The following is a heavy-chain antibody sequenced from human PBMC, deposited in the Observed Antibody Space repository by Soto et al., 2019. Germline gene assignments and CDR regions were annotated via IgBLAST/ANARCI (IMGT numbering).Heavy chain of an antibody. V-gene: IGHV1-46*01. CDR1: GYTFTGYY. CDR3: ASVSTMVRGVKDFDI. Sequence: DSVQVSCKASGYTFTGYYMHWVRQAPGQGLEWMGIINPSGGSTSYAQKFQGRVTMTRDTSTSTVYMELSSLRSEDTAVYYCASVSTMVRGVKDFDIWGQGTMVTVAS. J-gene: IGHJ3*02. D-gene: IGHD3-10*01. CDR2: INPSGGST.